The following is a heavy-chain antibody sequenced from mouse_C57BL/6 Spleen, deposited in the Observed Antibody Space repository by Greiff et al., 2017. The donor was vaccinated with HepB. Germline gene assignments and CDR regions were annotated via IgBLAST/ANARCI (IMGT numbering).Heavy chain of an antibody. J-gene: IGHJ4*01. Sequence: QVQLKQPGAELVRPGTSVKLSCKASGYTFTSYWMHWVKQRPGQGLEWIGVIDPSDSYTNYNQKFKGKATLTVDTSSSTAYMQLSSLTSEDSAVYYCARGSNYGHYYAMDYWGQGTSVTVSS. CDR2: IDPSDSYT. V-gene: IGHV1-59*01. CDR1: GYTFTSYW. CDR3: ARGSNYGHYYAMDY. D-gene: IGHD2-5*01.